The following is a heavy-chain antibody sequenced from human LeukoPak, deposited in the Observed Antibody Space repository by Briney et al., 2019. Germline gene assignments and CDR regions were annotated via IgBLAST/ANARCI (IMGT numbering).Heavy chain of an antibody. CDR2: ISGSGGST. V-gene: IGHV3-23*01. D-gene: IGHD2-2*01. J-gene: IGHJ4*02. CDR3: AKGRFGVVVPAAMHFDY. Sequence: GGSLRLSCAASGFTFSSYAMSWVRQAPGKGLEWVSAISGSGGSTYYADSVKGRFTISRDNSKNTLYLQMNSLRAEDTAVYYCAKGRFGVVVPAAMHFDYWGQGTLVTVSS. CDR1: GFTFSSYA.